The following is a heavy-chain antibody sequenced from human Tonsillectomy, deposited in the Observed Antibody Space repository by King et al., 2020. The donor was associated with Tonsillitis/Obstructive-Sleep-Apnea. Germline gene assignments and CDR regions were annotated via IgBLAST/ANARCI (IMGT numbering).Heavy chain of an antibody. D-gene: IGHD3-22*01. Sequence: EVQLVESGGGLVQPGGSLRLSCAASGFTFSSYEMNWVRQSPGKGLEWVSYIGTSGSPIYYADSVKGRFTISRDNAKNSLYLQMNSLRAEGTAVYYCARGYYYDSSAYYPSPWGQGTLVTVSS. J-gene: IGHJ5*02. CDR2: IGTSGSPI. CDR3: ARGYYYDSSAYYPSP. V-gene: IGHV3-48*03. CDR1: GFTFSSYE.